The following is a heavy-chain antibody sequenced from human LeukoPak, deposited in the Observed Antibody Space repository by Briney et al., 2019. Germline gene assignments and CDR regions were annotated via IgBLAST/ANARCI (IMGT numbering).Heavy chain of an antibody. CDR3: ARDSTGLRYFDY. CDR1: GFTFSSYE. CDR2: ISSSGSTI. D-gene: IGHD4-17*01. J-gene: IGHJ4*02. V-gene: IGHV3-48*03. Sequence: GGSLRLTCAASGFTFSSYEMSWVRQAPGKGLEWISYISSSGSTIYYADSVKGRFTISRDNAKNSLYLQMNSLRADDTAVYYCARDSTGLRYFDYWGQGTLVTVSS.